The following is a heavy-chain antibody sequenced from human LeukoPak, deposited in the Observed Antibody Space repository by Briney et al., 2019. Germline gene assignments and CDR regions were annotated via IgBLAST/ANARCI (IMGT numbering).Heavy chain of an antibody. J-gene: IGHJ4*02. D-gene: IGHD3-3*01. V-gene: IGHV4-59*01. CDR2: IYYSGST. Sequence: PGGSLRLSCAASGFTFSDYYMSWIRQPPGKGLEWIGYIYYSGSTNYNPSLKSRVTISVDTSKNQFSLKLSSVTAADTAVYYCARGSHDFWSGWYYFDYWGQGTLVTVSS. CDR3: ARGSHDFWSGWYYFDY. CDR1: GFTFSDYY.